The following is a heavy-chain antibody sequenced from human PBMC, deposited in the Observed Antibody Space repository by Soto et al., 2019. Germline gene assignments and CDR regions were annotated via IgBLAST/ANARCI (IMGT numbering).Heavy chain of an antibody. CDR3: ARSFGVVITNRFDP. CDR1: GYTFTSYA. D-gene: IGHD3-3*01. J-gene: IGHJ5*02. V-gene: IGHV1-3*01. Sequence: ASVKVSCKASGYTFTSYAMHWVRQAPGQRLEWMGWINGGNGNTQYSQNFQGRVTITRDTSESTAHMELSRLRSEDTAVYYCARSFGVVITNRFDPWGQGNLVTVSS. CDR2: INGGNGNT.